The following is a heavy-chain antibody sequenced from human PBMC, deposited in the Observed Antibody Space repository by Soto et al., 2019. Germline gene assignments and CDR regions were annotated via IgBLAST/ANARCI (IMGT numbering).Heavy chain of an antibody. V-gene: IGHV4-59*01. CDR2: IYSTGSS. CDR1: GDSLSLYY. D-gene: IGHD1-26*01. CDR3: ARGERKVNWRPYFDT. Sequence: TLSLTCTVSGDSLSLYYWSWIRLSPGKGLEWIGYIYSTGSSNQNPSLRDRVAVSADASKNQFYLTLSSMTAADTAVYYCARGERKVNWRPYFDTWGQGIQVTVSS. J-gene: IGHJ5*02.